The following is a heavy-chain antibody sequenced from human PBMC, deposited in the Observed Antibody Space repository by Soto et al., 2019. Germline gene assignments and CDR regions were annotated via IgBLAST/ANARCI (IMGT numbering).Heavy chain of an antibody. CDR2: ISYDGSNK. Sequence: GGSLRLSCAASGFTFSSYAMHWVRQAPGKGLEWVAVISYDGSNKYYADSVKGRFTISRDNSKNTLYLQMNSLRAEDTAVYYCARADIVVVPAAIGVYYYYGMDVWGQGTTVTVSS. D-gene: IGHD2-2*01. CDR3: ARADIVVVPAAIGVYYYYGMDV. CDR1: GFTFSSYA. J-gene: IGHJ6*02. V-gene: IGHV3-30-3*01.